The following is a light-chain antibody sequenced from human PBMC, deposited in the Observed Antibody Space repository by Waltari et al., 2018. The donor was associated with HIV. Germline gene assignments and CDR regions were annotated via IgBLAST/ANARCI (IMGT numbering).Light chain of an antibody. CDR2: KAS. CDR3: QQSFSTMFT. J-gene: IGKJ2*01. Sequence: IQMSQSPSSLSAFVGDSVTITCRASHSISTYLNWYQQRPGKAPNLLIYKASNLQSGIPSRFSGSGSGTDFTLTISSLQPEDFVTYYCQQSFSTMFTFGQGTRLHIK. V-gene: IGKV1-39*01. CDR1: HSISTY.